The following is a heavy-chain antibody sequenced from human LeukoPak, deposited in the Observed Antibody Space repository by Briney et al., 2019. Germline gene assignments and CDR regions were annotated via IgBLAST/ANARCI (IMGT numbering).Heavy chain of an antibody. J-gene: IGHJ4*02. CDR1: GFTFSSYA. CDR3: ARAPVLGYYDSSGYIPFGY. CDR2: ISYDGSNK. Sequence: PGGSLRLSCAASGFTFSSYAMHWVRQAPGKGLEWVAVISYDGSNKYYADSVKGRFTISRDNSKNTLYLQMNSLRAEDTAVYYCARAPVLGYYDSSGYIPFGYWGQGTLVTVSS. D-gene: IGHD3-22*01. V-gene: IGHV3-30-3*01.